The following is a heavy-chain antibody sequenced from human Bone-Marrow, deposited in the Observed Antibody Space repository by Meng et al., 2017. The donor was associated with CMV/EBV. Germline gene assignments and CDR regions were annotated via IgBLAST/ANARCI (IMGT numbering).Heavy chain of an antibody. Sequence: GGSLRLSCAASGFTFSNYPMHWVRQAPGKGLEWVTVISDDGSIIDYADSVKGRFTISRDNSKDTLYLLMNTLRAKDTAVYYCARAYDFWNGFFDYWGQGTLVTVSS. CDR2: ISDDGSII. CDR1: GFTFSNYP. D-gene: IGHD3-3*01. V-gene: IGHV3-30-3*01. J-gene: IGHJ4*02. CDR3: ARAYDFWNGFFDY.